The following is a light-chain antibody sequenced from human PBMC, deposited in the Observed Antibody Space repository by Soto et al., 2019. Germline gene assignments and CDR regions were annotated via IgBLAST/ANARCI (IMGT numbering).Light chain of an antibody. J-gene: IGKJ3*01. V-gene: IGKV3-20*01. CDR1: HNVSSSY. Sequence: EVVLTQSPGTLSLSPGDRATLSCRASHNVSSSYLAWYQHKRGQAPRFLMYGASRRASGIPDRFSASGTGTDFPLTISRLEPEDFAVYFCQQSGGSGVTFGPGTKVDLK. CDR3: QQSGGSGVT. CDR2: GAS.